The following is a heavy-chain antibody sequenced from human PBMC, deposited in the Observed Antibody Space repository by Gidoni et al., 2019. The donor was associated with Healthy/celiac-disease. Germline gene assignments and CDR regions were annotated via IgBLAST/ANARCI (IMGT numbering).Heavy chain of an antibody. J-gene: IGHJ4*02. CDR3: AREPSLNWNLAGSFDY. CDR1: GYTFTSYY. V-gene: IGHV1-46*03. CDR2: INPSGGSK. D-gene: IGHD1-20*01. Sequence: QVPLVQSGAEVKKPGASVKVSCKASGYTFTSYYMHWVRQAPGQGLEWMGIINPSGGSKSYAQKFQGRVTMTRDTSTSTVYMELSSLRSEDTAVYYCAREPSLNWNLAGSFDYWGQGTLVTVSS.